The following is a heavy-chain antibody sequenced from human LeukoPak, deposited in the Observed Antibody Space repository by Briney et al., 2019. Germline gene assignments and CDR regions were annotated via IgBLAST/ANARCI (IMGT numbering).Heavy chain of an antibody. CDR1: GFTFSSYE. D-gene: IGHD4-11*01. Sequence: GGSLRLSCAASGFTFSSYEMNWVRQAPGKGLEWVSYISSSGSTIYYADSVKGRFIISRDNAKNSLYLQMNSLRAEDTAVYYCARDFNYGPFDYWGQGTLVTVSS. V-gene: IGHV3-48*03. J-gene: IGHJ4*02. CDR2: ISSSGSTI. CDR3: ARDFNYGPFDY.